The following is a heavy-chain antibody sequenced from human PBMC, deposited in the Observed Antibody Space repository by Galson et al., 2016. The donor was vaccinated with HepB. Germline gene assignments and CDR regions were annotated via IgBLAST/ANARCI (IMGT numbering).Heavy chain of an antibody. CDR3: GKGDCSGPTCWVDP. V-gene: IGHV3-9*01. D-gene: IGHD2-15*01. Sequence: SLRLSCAASGFIFDDYAMHWVRQAPGKGLEWVAGITWNSGNIKYADSVKGRFTIARDNAKNSLSLEKNSLRVEDTAYYYCGKGDCSGPTCWVDPWGQGTLVIVSS. CDR2: ITWNSGNI. J-gene: IGHJ5*02. CDR1: GFIFDDYA.